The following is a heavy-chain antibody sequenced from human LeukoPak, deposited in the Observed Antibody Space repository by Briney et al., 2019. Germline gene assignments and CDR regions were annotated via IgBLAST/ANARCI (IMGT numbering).Heavy chain of an antibody. CDR3: ARHSLDYGSGSYYVDY. CDR2: IYYSGST. J-gene: IGHJ4*02. V-gene: IGHV4-59*08. CDR1: GGSISSYY. D-gene: IGHD3-10*01. Sequence: PSETLSLTCTVSGGSISSYYWSWIRQPPGKGLEWMGYIYYSGSTNYNPSLKSRVTISVDTSKNQFSLKLSSVTAADTAVYYCARHSLDYGSGSYYVDYWGQGTLVTVSS.